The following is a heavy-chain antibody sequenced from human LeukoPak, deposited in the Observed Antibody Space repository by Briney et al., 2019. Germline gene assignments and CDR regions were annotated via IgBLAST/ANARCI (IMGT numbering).Heavy chain of an antibody. CDR3: ARALRLWGGNSGIAFDI. J-gene: IGHJ3*02. Sequence: AGGSLRLSCAASGFTFSSYAMHWVRQAPGKGLEWVAVISYDGSNKYYADSVKGRFTISRDNSKNTLYLQMNSLRAEDTAVYYCARALRLWGGNSGIAFDIWGQGTMVTVSS. V-gene: IGHV3-30-3*01. CDR2: ISYDGSNK. D-gene: IGHD4-23*01. CDR1: GFTFSSYA.